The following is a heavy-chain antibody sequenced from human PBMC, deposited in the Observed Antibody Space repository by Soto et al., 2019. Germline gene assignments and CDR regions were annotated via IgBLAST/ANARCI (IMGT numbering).Heavy chain of an antibody. CDR1: GFNFIDHS. CDR2: ISSSSSTI. CDR3: ARPEYSSSSYGMDV. V-gene: IGHV3-48*02. D-gene: IGHD6-6*01. Sequence: PWGSLRISSAAFGFNFIDHSMNWVLQAPGKGLEWVSYISSSSSTIYYADSVKGRFTISRDNAKNSLYLQMNSLRDEDTAVYYCARPEYSSSSYGMDVWGQGTTVTVSS. J-gene: IGHJ6*02.